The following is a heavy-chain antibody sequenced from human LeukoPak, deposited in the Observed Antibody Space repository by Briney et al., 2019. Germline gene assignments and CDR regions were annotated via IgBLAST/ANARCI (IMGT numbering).Heavy chain of an antibody. CDR1: GFTFTNSA. V-gene: IGHV1-58*02. Sequence: SVKVSCKTSGFTFTNSAMQWVRQARGQRLEWIGWIVVGSGNTHYAQKFQERVTITRDMSTSTAFMELSSLRSEDTAVYYCAASSGVVSGSYYDYYYYMDVWGKGTTVTVSS. D-gene: IGHD1-26*01. J-gene: IGHJ6*03. CDR2: IVVGSGNT. CDR3: AASSGVVSGSYYDYYYYMDV.